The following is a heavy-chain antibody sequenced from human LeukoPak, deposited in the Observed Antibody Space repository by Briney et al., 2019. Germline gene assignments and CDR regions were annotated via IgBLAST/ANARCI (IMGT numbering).Heavy chain of an antibody. Sequence: ASVKVSCKASGYTFTGYYMHWVRQAPGQGLEWMGWINPNSGGTNYAQKFHGRVTMTRDTSISTAYMELSRLRSDDTAVYYCARNLDEIRDIVVVPDAIVAFDIWGQGTMVTVSS. J-gene: IGHJ3*02. CDR2: INPNSGGT. CDR3: ARNLDEIRDIVVVPDAIVAFDI. D-gene: IGHD2-2*02. CDR1: GYTFTGYY. V-gene: IGHV1-2*02.